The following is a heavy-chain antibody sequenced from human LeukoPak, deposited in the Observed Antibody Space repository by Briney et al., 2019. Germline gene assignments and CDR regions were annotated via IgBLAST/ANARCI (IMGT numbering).Heavy chain of an antibody. V-gene: IGHV3-7*01. Sequence: PGGSLRLSCAASGFSFSSHWMGWVRQAPGKGLEWVANIKEDGSQKYYMDSVKGRFTISRDNAKSSLFLQMNNLRVEDTAVYYCTRDQTWGQGTLVTVSS. CDR3: TRDQT. CDR2: IKEDGSQK. CDR1: GFSFSSHW. J-gene: IGHJ4*02.